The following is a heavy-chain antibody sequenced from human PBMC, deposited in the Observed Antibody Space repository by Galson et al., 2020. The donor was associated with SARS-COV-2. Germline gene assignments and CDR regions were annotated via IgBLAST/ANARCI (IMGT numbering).Heavy chain of an antibody. V-gene: IGHV3-33*01. D-gene: IGHD3-10*01. CDR1: GFTFSSYG. Sequence: QLGESLKISCAASGFTFSSYGMHWVRQAPGKGLEWVAVIWNDRSNKYYADSVKGRFTISRDNSKNTLYLQMNSLRAEDTAVYYCAREPPWSYGSGSYYNDEYYGMDVWGQGTTVTVSS. J-gene: IGHJ6*02. CDR3: AREPPWSYGSGSYYNDEYYGMDV. CDR2: IWNDRSNK.